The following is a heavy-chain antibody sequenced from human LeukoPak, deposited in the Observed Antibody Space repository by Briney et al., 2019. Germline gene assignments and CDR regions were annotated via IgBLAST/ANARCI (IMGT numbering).Heavy chain of an antibody. CDR1: GFTFSSYA. J-gene: IGHJ5*02. CDR3: AKDKQWLVPGNWFDP. Sequence: GGSLRLSCAASGFTFSSYAMNWVRRAPGKGLEWVSAISGSGGSTYYADSVKGRFTISRDNSKNTLYPQINILRGEDTAKYYCAKDKQWLVPGNWFDPWGQGTLVTVSS. D-gene: IGHD6-19*01. CDR2: ISGSGGST. V-gene: IGHV3-23*01.